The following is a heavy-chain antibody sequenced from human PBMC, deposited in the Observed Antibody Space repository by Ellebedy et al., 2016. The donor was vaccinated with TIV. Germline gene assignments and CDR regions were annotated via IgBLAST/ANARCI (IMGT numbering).Heavy chain of an antibody. Sequence: ETLSLTCTVSGGSISSYYWSWIRQPPGKGLEWMGIIYPGDSDTRYSPSFQGQVTISDDKSISTAYLQWNSLKASDTAMYYCARRPSYEDDAFDIWGQGTMVTVSS. CDR1: GGSISSYY. J-gene: IGHJ3*02. CDR2: IYPGDSDT. V-gene: IGHV5-51*01. CDR3: ARRPSYEDDAFDI. D-gene: IGHD5-12*01.